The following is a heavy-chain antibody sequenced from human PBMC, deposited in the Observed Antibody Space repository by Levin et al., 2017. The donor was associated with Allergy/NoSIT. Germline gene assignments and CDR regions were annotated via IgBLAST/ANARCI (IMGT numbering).Heavy chain of an antibody. V-gene: IGHV3-33*01. Sequence: GGSLRLSCAASGFTFSSYGMHWARLAPGKGLEWVAVIWYDGSNKYYADSVKGRLTISRDNSKNTLYLQMNSLRAEDTAVYYCARGGIAAAESVGMDVWGQGTTVTVSS. J-gene: IGHJ6*02. CDR2: IWYDGSNK. D-gene: IGHD6-13*01. CDR1: GFTFSSYG. CDR3: ARGGIAAAESVGMDV.